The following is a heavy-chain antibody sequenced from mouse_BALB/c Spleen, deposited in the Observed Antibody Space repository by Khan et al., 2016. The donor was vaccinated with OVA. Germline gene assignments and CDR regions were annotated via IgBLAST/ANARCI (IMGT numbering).Heavy chain of an antibody. V-gene: IGHV1-20*02. J-gene: IGHJ2*01. CDR1: GYSFTGYF. CDR3: ARINGSDFDY. Sequence: EVKLEESGPELVKPGASVKISCKASGYSFTGYFMNWVMQSHGKSLEWIGRINPHIGETFYNQKFKGKATLTVDESSSIAHMVLRRLASEDYAIYCYARINGSDFDYWGQGTTLTVSS. CDR2: INPHIGET. D-gene: IGHD1-1*01.